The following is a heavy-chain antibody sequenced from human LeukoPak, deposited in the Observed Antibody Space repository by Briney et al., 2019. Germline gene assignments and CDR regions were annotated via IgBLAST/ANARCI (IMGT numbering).Heavy chain of an antibody. J-gene: IGHJ4*02. D-gene: IGHD3-3*02. CDR2: IHPSATST. V-gene: IGHV1-46*01. Sequence: ASVKVSCKASGYTFTSYYIHGLRQAPGHGVGGMGVIHPSATSTNYAQTFHDRVTMTRDTSTNTVYMELSRLRAEDTAVYYCARGTTMPFLTWGQGTLVTVSS. CDR3: ARGTTMPFLT. CDR1: GYTFTSYY.